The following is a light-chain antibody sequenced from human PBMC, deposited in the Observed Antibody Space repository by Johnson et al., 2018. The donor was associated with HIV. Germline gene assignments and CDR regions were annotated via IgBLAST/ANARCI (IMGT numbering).Light chain of an antibody. V-gene: IGLV1-51*01. Sequence: QSVLSQPPSVSAAPGQKVTISCSGSSSNIGNNYVSWYQQLQGTAPKLLIYENNKRPSGIPDRFSGSKSGTSATLGITGLQTGDEADYYCGTWDSSLSANYVVGTGTQVTFL. CDR3: GTWDSSLSANYV. CDR1: SSNIGNNY. J-gene: IGLJ1*01. CDR2: ENN.